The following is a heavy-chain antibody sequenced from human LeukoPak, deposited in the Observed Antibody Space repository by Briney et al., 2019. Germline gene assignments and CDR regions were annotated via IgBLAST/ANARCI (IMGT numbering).Heavy chain of an antibody. D-gene: IGHD6-19*01. CDR2: IHPGDSDT. J-gene: IGHJ3*02. Sequence: GESLKISCKGSGYSFTSYWIGWVRQMPGKGLEWMGIIHPGDSDTRYSPSFQGQVTISADKSISTAYLQWSSLKASDTAMYYCARDPSEADDAFDIWGQGTMVTVSS. V-gene: IGHV5-51*01. CDR1: GYSFTSYW. CDR3: ARDPSEADDAFDI.